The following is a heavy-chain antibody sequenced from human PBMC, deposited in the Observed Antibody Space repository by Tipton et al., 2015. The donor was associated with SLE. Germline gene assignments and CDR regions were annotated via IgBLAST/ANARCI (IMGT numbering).Heavy chain of an antibody. CDR3: VRDRNLGGGIVPFAY. J-gene: IGHJ4*02. D-gene: IGHD3-16*02. Sequence: RSLRLSCAASAFTFGDYDLHWVRQSPGKGLEWLAVITYHGSNELYADSVKGRFTVSRDDSKHTMHLQMNSLRVEDTAVYYCVRDRNLGGGIVPFAYWGQGTLVTVSS. V-gene: IGHV3-30*14. CDR2: ITYHGSNE. CDR1: AFTFGDYD.